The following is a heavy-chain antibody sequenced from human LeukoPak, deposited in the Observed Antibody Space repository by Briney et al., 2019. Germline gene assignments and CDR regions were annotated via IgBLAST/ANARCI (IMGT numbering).Heavy chain of an antibody. CDR3: VRRDYYDSSGYDF. Sequence: PGGSLRLSCAASGFIFSNHAMNWVRQAPGKGLEWVSSISGRSTDIYYADSVKGRFTIFRDNAKNSLYLQMNSLRAEDTAIYYCVRRDYYDSSGYDFWGQGTLVTVSS. J-gene: IGHJ4*02. D-gene: IGHD3-22*01. CDR1: GFIFSNHA. V-gene: IGHV3-21*01. CDR2: ISGRSTDI.